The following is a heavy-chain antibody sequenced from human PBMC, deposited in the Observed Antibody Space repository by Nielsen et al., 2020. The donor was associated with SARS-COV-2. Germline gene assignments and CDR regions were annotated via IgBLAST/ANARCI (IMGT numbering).Heavy chain of an antibody. CDR2: ISNTGYT. J-gene: IGHJ4*02. V-gene: IGHV3-11*05. D-gene: IGHD5-24*01. Sequence: SLKISCAASGFSCSDYYMIWIRHSPGNGRECFSYISNTGYTNYADSVRGRFTISRDNAKNSVYLQMNSLRAEDTAVYYCAREGRKLPLDYWGQGTLVTVSS. CDR1: GFSCSDYY. CDR3: AREGRKLPLDY.